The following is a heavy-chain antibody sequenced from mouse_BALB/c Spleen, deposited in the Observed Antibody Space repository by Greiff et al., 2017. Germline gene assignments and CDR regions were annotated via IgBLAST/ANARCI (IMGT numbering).Heavy chain of an antibody. Sequence: QVTLKVSGAELMKPGASVKISCKATGYTFSSYWIEWVKQRPGHGLEWIGEILPGSGSTNYNEKFKGKATFTADTSSNTAYMQLSSLTSEDSAVYYCARGGYYYGSSYVMDYWGQGTSVTVSS. D-gene: IGHD1-1*01. J-gene: IGHJ4*01. CDR3: ARGGYYYGSSYVMDY. CDR1: GYTFSSYW. V-gene: IGHV1-9*01. CDR2: ILPGSGST.